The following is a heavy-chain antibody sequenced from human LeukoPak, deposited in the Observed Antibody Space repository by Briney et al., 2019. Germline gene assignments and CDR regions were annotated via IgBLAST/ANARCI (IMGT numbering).Heavy chain of an antibody. D-gene: IGHD3-10*01. Sequence: GGSLRLSCAASGFTFSNAWMSWVRQAPGKGLEWVGRIKSKTDGGTTDYAAPVKGRFTVSRDDSKNTLYLQMNSLKTEDTAVYYCTTGRYYGSGRDFDYWGQGTLVTVSS. J-gene: IGHJ4*02. CDR2: IKSKTDGGTT. CDR3: TTGRYYGSGRDFDY. CDR1: GFTFSNAW. V-gene: IGHV3-15*01.